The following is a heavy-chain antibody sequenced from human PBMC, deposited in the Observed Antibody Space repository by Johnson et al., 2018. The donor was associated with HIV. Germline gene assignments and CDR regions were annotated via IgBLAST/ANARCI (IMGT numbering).Heavy chain of an antibody. V-gene: IGHV3-66*01. D-gene: IGHD3-22*01. J-gene: IGHJ3*02. CDR3: ARDAPNFFHSSGVRDDAFDI. Sequence: VQLVESGGGVVQPGRSLRLSCAASGFTFSSNYMSWVRQAPGKGLEWVSVIYSGGSTYYADSVMGRFTISRDNSKNTLYLQMNSLRAEDTAVYYCARDAPNFFHSSGVRDDAFDIWGPGTMVTVSS. CDR2: IYSGGST. CDR1: GFTFSSNY.